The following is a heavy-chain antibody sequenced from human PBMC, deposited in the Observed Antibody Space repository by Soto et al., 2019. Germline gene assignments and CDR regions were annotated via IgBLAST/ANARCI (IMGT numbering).Heavy chain of an antibody. CDR2: ISGSSDFL. CDR1: GFTFSNSI. D-gene: IGHD6-13*01. J-gene: IGHJ3*02. V-gene: IGHV3-21*01. CDR3: ATSTWYAFHI. Sequence: VGSLRLSCAASGFTFSNSIINWVRQAPGQGLEWVSSISGSSDFLYYADSVKGRFTISRDTATNSLYLQMNSLRAEDTAVYYCATSTWYAFHICGPGTMVTV.